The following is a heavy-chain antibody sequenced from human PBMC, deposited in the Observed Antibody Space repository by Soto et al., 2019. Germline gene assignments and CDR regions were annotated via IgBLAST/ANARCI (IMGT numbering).Heavy chain of an antibody. CDR3: AKPPYYDILTGSFDY. V-gene: IGHV3-23*01. J-gene: IGHJ4*02. Sequence: GGSLRLSCAASGFTFSSYAMSWVRQAPGKGLEWVSAISGSGGSTYYADSVKGRFTISRDNSKNTLYLQMNSLRAEDTAVYYCAKPPYYDILTGSFDYWGQGTLVTVAS. CDR2: ISGSGGST. CDR1: GFTFSSYA. D-gene: IGHD3-9*01.